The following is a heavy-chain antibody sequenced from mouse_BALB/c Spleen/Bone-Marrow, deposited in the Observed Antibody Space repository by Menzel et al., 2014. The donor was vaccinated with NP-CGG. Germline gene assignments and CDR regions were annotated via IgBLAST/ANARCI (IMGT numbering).Heavy chain of an antibody. J-gene: IGHJ4*01. CDR1: GITFRNFG. D-gene: IGHD3-3*01. V-gene: IGHV5-17*02. Sequence: DVHLVESGGGLVQPGGSRKLSCAASGITFRNFGMHWVRQAPEKGLEWVAYINSGSSTIYYADTLKGRFTISRDNPKNTLFLQMTSLRSEDTAMYYCARIGRARGYAMDYWGQGTSVTVSS. CDR3: ARIGRARGYAMDY. CDR2: INSGSSTI.